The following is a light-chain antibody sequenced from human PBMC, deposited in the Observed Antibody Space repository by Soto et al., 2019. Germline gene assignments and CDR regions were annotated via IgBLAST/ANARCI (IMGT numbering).Light chain of an antibody. J-gene: IGKJ1*01. Sequence: EIVMTQSPATLSVSPGERATLSCRASQSVSSNLAWYQQKPGQAPRLLIYGASTRATGIPARFSGSGSGKEFTLTISSLQSEDFAVYYCQQYNNWPLTFGLGTEVEIK. CDR3: QQYNNWPLT. CDR1: QSVSSN. V-gene: IGKV3-15*01. CDR2: GAS.